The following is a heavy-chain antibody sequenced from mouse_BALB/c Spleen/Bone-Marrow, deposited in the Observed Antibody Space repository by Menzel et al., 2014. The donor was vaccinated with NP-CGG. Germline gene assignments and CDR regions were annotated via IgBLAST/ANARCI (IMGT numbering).Heavy chain of an antibody. CDR3: ARSRGYFDV. CDR2: INPYNDGT. CDR1: GYTFTSYV. J-gene: IGHJ1*01. V-gene: IGHV1-14*01. Sequence: VQLKDSGPELVKPGASVKMSCKASGYTFTSYVMHWVKQKPGQGLEWIGYINPYNDGTKYNEKFKGKATLTSDKSSSTAYMELSNLASEDSAVYYSARSRGYFDVWGAGTTVTVSS.